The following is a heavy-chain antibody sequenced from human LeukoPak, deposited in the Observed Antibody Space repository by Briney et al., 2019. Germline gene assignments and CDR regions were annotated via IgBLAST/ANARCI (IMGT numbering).Heavy chain of an antibody. V-gene: IGHV4-34*01. CDR1: GGSFSGYY. J-gene: IGHJ2*01. Sequence: PSETLSLTCAVYGGSFSGYYWSWIRQPPGKGLEWIGEINHSESTNYNPSLKSRVTISVDTSKNQFSLKLSSVTAADTAVYYCARGRAVAVYFDLWGRGTLVTVSS. CDR2: INHSEST. D-gene: IGHD4-23*01. CDR3: ARGRAVAVYFDL.